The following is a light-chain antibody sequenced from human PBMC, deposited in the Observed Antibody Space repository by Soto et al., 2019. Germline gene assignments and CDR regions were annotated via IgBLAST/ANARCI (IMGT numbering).Light chain of an antibody. J-gene: IGKJ1*01. CDR2: AAS. CDR3: QKYDRAPAM. Sequence: DIQLTQSPSSLSASLGDRVTITCRASQDIEKFLAWYQQRPGKVPDLLIYAASTLRSGVPSRFSGNASGTDFSFTISSLQPEDVATYYCQKYDRAPAMFGQGTKVDIK. V-gene: IGKV1-27*01. CDR1: QDIEKF.